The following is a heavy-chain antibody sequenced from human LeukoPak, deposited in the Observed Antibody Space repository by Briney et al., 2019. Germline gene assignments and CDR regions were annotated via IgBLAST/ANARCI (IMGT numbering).Heavy chain of an antibody. Sequence: PGGSLRLSCAASGFTFSSYGMHWFRQAPGKGLEWVAFIRYDGSNKYYADSVKGRFTMSRDNCKNTLYLQMNSLRAEDTAVYYCAKDLGYCSSTSCLGGRFDYWGQGTLVTVSS. V-gene: IGHV3-30*02. J-gene: IGHJ4*02. CDR2: IRYDGSNK. D-gene: IGHD2-2*01. CDR1: GFTFSSYG. CDR3: AKDLGYCSSTSCLGGRFDY.